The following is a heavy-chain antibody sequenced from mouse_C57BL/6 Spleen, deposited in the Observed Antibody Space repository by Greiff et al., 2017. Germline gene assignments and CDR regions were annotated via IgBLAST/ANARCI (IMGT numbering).Heavy chain of an antibody. D-gene: IGHD1-1*01. CDR3: AIGHGTITTVEAC. V-gene: IGHV1-74*01. CDR2: IHPSDSDT. Sequence: QVQLQQPGAELVKPGASVKVSCKASGYTFTSYWMHWVKQRPGQGLEWIGRIHPSDSDTNYNQKFKGKATLTVDKSSSTAYMQLSGRTSEDSAVYYCAIGHGTITTVEACWGQGTLVTVSA. J-gene: IGHJ3*01. CDR1: GYTFTSYW.